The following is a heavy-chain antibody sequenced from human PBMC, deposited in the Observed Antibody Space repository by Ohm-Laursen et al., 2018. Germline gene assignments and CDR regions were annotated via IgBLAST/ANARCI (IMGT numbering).Heavy chain of an antibody. J-gene: IGHJ4*02. Sequence: SLRLSCSTSGFTFSSYAMSWVRQAPGKGLEWVSAISGSGGSTYYADSVKGRFTISRDNSKNTLYLQMNSLRAEDTAVYYCAKQVVVDYFDYWGQGTLVTVSS. CDR1: GFTFSSYA. V-gene: IGHV3-23*01. CDR2: ISGSGGST. CDR3: AKQVVVDYFDY. D-gene: IGHD2-2*01.